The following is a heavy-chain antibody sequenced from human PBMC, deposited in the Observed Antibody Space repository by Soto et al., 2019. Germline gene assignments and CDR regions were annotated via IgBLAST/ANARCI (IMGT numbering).Heavy chain of an antibody. Sequence: VKVSCEASRGTFSSYAIRWVRQAPGQGCEWMGGMIRIFGTENYAQKCQGRVTTTADEGPSTAYMEHSSQRFEHKAVYSCARGGYSCSPGDFEIRGQGTMGT. J-gene: IGHJ3*02. CDR3: ARGGYSCSPGDFEI. CDR2: MIRIFGTE. D-gene: IGHD6-6*01. V-gene: IGHV1-69*01. CDR1: RGTFSSYA.